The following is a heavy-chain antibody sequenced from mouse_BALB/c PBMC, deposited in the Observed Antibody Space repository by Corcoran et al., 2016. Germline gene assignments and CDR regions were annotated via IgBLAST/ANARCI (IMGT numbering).Heavy chain of an antibody. D-gene: IGHD2-1*01. Sequence: QIQLVQSGPELKKPGETVKISCKASGYTFTNYGMNWVKQAPGKGLKWMGWINTYTGEPTYADDFKGRFAFSLETSASTAYLQINNLKNEDTATYFCARGGNRFAYWGQGTLVTVSA. CDR2: INTYTGEP. J-gene: IGHJ3*01. V-gene: IGHV9-3-1*01. CDR3: ARGGNRFAY. CDR1: GYTFTNYG.